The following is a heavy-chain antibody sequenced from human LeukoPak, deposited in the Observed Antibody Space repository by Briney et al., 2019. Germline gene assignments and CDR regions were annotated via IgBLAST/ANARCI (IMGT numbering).Heavy chain of an antibody. CDR1: GYTFTSYY. D-gene: IGHD6-13*01. Sequence: GASVKVSCKASGYTFTSYYMHWVRQAPGQGLEWMGIINPSGGSTSYAQKFQGRVTMTRDMSTSTVYMELSSLRSEDTAVYYCARVAAAGYYYYYYMDVWGKGTTVTVSS. CDR3: ARVAAAGYYYYYYMDV. CDR2: INPSGGST. J-gene: IGHJ6*03. V-gene: IGHV1-46*01.